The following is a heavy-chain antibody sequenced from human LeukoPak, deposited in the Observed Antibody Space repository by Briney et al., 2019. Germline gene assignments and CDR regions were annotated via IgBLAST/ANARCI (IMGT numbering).Heavy chain of an antibody. CDR2: IGTSNAGT. CDR3: AKHLHLWASFDS. V-gene: IGHV3-23*01. J-gene: IGHJ4*02. Sequence: GGSLRLSCAASGFTSSSSTMSWVRQAPGKGLEWVSTIGTSNAGTYYADSVKGRFTISRDNPRNTLYLHMTSLRAEDTAIYYCAKHLHLWASFDSWGQETLVTVSS. CDR1: GFTSSSST. D-gene: IGHD5-18*01.